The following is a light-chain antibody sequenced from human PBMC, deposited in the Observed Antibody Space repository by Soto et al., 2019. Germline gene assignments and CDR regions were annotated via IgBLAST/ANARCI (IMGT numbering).Light chain of an antibody. CDR2: GAL. V-gene: IGKV3-20*01. CDR1: QSVRSTY. J-gene: IGKJ2*01. Sequence: EIVLTQSPGSLSLSPGERATLSCRASQSVRSTYLAWYQQKPGQAPRLRIDGALSRATGIPDRFSGSGSGTDYTLTITRLEPEDFAVYYCQHYGSSPYTFGQGTKLEIK. CDR3: QHYGSSPYT.